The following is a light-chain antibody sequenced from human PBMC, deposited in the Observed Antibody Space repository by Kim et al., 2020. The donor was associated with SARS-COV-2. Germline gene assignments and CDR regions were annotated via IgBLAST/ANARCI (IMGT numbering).Light chain of an antibody. V-gene: IGLV3-1*01. Sequence: VAVSPGQTASITCPGDQLGDKYVCWYQQRPGQSPVLVIYQDKNRPSGIPERFSGSNSGNTATLTISGTQAMDEADYYCQAWDTTVVFGGGTQLTVL. CDR1: QLGDKY. CDR2: QDK. CDR3: QAWDTTVV. J-gene: IGLJ2*01.